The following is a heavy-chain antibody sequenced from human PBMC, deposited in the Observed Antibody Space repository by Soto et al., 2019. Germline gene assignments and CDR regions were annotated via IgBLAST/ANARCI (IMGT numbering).Heavy chain of an antibody. D-gene: IGHD1-7*01. J-gene: IGHJ4*01. V-gene: IGHV3-74*01. CDR2: IHNDVSTT. Sequence: EVQLVESGGGLVQPGGSVRLSCAASGFTFSSYWMHWVRQAPGKGLMWVSRIHNDVSTTRYADSVKGRFTISRDNAKNTLYLQMSSLRVEDTAVYYCAKDNWNSYWGQGTLVTVSS. CDR3: AKDNWNSY. CDR1: GFTFSSYW.